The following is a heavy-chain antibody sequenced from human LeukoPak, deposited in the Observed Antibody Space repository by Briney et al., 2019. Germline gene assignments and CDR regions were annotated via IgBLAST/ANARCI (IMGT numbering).Heavy chain of an antibody. J-gene: IGHJ4*02. Sequence: SETLSLTCTVSGGSISSYYWSWIRQPPGKGLEWIGYIYYSGSTNYNPSLKSRVTISVDTSKNQFSLKLSSVTAADTAVYYCARDTSWYGLDCWGQGTLVTVSS. CDR2: IYYSGST. D-gene: IGHD6-13*01. CDR1: GGSISSYY. V-gene: IGHV4-59*01. CDR3: ARDTSWYGLDC.